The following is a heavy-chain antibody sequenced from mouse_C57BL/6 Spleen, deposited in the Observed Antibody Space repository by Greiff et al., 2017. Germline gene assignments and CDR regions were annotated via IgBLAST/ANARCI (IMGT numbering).Heavy chain of an antibody. CDR3: ARSYYGSYYYAMDY. CDR1: GYTFTSYW. Sequence: VQLQQPGAELVRPGTSVKLSCKASGYTFTSYWMHWVKQRPGQGLEWIGVIDPSDSYTNYNHKFKGKATLTVDTSSSTAYMQLSSLTSEDSAVYYCARSYYGSYYYAMDYWGQGTSVTVSS. V-gene: IGHV1-59*01. CDR2: IDPSDSYT. D-gene: IGHD1-1*01. J-gene: IGHJ4*01.